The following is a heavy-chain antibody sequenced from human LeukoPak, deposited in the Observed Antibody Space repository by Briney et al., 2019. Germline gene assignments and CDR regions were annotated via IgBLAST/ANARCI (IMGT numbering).Heavy chain of an antibody. CDR1: GYTFTSYG. J-gene: IGHJ4*02. CDR2: ISAYNGNT. D-gene: IGHD2-21*02. CDR3: ARPHTPYCGGDCYVDY. Sequence: GASVKVSCKASGYTFTSYGISWVRQAPGQGLEWMGWISAYNGNTNYAQELQGRVTMTTDTSTSTAYMELRSLRSDDTAVYYCARPHTPYCGGDCYVDYWGQGTLVTVSS. V-gene: IGHV1-18*01.